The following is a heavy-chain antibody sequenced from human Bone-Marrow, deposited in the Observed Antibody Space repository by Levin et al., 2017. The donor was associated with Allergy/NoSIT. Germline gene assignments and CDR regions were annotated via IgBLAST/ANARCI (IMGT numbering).Heavy chain of an antibody. CDR1: GFSLTTSGVG. CDR2: IYWDDDK. D-gene: IGHD5-24*01. J-gene: IGHJ4*02. V-gene: IGHV2-5*02. CDR3: AHSPRCNDGYGNFDS. Sequence: SGPTLVKPTQTLTLTCTFSGFSLTTSGVGVGWIRQPPGKALEWLALIYWDDDKRYSPSLKSRLTITKDTSQNQVVLTMTNLDPVDTGTYFCAHSPRCNDGYGNFDSWGQGTLVTVSS.